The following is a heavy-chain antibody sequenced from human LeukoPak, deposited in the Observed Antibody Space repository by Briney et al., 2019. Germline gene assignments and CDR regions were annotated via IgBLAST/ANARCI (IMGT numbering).Heavy chain of an antibody. Sequence: PGGSLRLSCAASGFAFSSYAMSWVRQAPGKGLEWVSAISGSGGSIYYADSVKGRFTIARDNSKNTLYLQMNSLRAEDTAVYYCANPPKQRITIFGVVIQTGAFDIWGQGTMVTVSS. CDR3: ANPPKQRITIFGVVIQTGAFDI. CDR2: ISGSGGSI. D-gene: IGHD3-3*01. CDR1: GFAFSSYA. J-gene: IGHJ3*02. V-gene: IGHV3-23*01.